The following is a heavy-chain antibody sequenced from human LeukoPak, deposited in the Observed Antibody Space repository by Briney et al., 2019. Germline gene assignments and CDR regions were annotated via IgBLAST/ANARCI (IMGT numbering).Heavy chain of an antibody. D-gene: IGHD3-16*01. CDR3: AGGYYYYYMDV. V-gene: IGHV1-2*02. CDR2: IDPNSGDT. J-gene: IGHJ6*03. Sequence: ASVKVSCKASGYTFTAYYIHWVRQAPGQGLEWMGWIDPNSGDTKSVEKFQGRVTMTRDTSISTAYMELSRLRSDDTAVYYCAGGYYYYYMDVWGKGTTVTVSS. CDR1: GYTFTAYY.